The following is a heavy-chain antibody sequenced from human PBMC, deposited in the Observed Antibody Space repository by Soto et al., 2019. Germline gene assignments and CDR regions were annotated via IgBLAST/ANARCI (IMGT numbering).Heavy chain of an antibody. CDR2: INGDGSTI. CDR3: ARGDRGGFDL. V-gene: IGHV3-74*01. Sequence: GGSLRLSCAASGFTFSSYWMHWVRQAPGKGLVWVSRINGDGSTINYADSVKGRFTISRDNAKNAIFLQMTSLRVDDTAVYFCARGDRGGFDLWGQGTMVTVSS. J-gene: IGHJ3*01. CDR1: GFTFSSYW. D-gene: IGHD3-10*01.